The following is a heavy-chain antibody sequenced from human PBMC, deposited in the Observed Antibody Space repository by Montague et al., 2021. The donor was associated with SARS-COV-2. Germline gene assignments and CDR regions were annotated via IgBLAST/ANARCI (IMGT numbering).Heavy chain of an antibody. Sequence: SETLSLTCTVSGASIGRSTYFWTWIRQPPGKGLEWIGYIFYTGSANYNPSLKSRVTISVDTSNNQFSLKLKSMSAADTAVYYCARVGNYLGVYWGQGILVTVSS. CDR1: GASIGRSTYF. J-gene: IGHJ4*02. CDR3: ARVGNYLGVY. D-gene: IGHD3-10*01. CDR2: IFYTGSA. V-gene: IGHV4-61*01.